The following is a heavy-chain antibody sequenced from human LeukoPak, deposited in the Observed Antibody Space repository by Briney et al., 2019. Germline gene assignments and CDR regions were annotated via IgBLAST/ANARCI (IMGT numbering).Heavy chain of an antibody. CDR3: AREGEVGVHYFDY. CDR2: IYPDDSDT. V-gene: IGHV5-51*01. CDR1: GYSFTSYW. J-gene: IGHJ4*02. D-gene: IGHD1-26*01. Sequence: GESLKISCQGSGYSFTSYWIAWVRQMPGKGLEWMGIIYPDDSDTRYSPSFQGQVTFSADKSISTAYLQWSSLKASDTAMYYCAREGEVGVHYFDYWGQGTLVTVSS.